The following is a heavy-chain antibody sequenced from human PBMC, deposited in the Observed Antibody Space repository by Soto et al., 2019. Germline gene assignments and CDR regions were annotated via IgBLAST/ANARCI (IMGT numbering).Heavy chain of an antibody. CDR1: GGSISSGGYS. D-gene: IGHD6-19*01. V-gene: IGHV4-30-2*01. Sequence: QLQLQESGSGLVKPSQTLSLTCAVSGGSISSGGYSWSWIRQPPGKGLEWIGYTYHSGSTYYNPSLKSRVTLAVDRSENQFSLKLSSVTAADTAVYYCARAGGLGAVAVDYWGQGTLVTVSS. J-gene: IGHJ4*02. CDR2: TYHSGST. CDR3: ARAGGLGAVAVDY.